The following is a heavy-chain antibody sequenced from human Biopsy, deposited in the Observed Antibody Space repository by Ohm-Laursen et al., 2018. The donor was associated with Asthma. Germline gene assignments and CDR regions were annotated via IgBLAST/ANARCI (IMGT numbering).Heavy chain of an antibody. CDR2: INAGNGNT. V-gene: IGHV1-3*01. CDR1: GYTFINYA. CDR3: ARTYYDFWTGQVNDAFAM. J-gene: IGHJ3*02. D-gene: IGHD3-3*01. Sequence: PSVTASCKDSGYTFINYAIHSVRQAPGQRLGWMGWINAGNGNTKYSQKFQGRVTISRDTSASTAYMDLSSLRSEDTAVSYCARTYYDFWTGQVNDAFAMWGQGTMVTVSS.